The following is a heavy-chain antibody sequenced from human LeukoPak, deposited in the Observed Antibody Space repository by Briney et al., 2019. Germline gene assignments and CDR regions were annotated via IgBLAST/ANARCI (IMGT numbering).Heavy chain of an antibody. V-gene: IGHV4-38-2*02. CDR2: IYHSGST. CDR1: GYSISSGYY. Sequence: PSETLSLTCAVSGYSISSGYYWGWIRQPPGKGLEWIGSIYHSGSTYYNPSLKSRVTISVDTSKNQFSLELSSVTAADTAVYYCARDFSITMVRGALDYWGQGTLVTVSS. D-gene: IGHD3-10*01. CDR3: ARDFSITMVRGALDY. J-gene: IGHJ4*02.